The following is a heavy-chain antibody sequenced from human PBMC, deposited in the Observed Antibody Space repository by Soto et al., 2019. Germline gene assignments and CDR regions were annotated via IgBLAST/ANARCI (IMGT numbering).Heavy chain of an antibody. V-gene: IGHV3-21*01. J-gene: IGHJ6*02. D-gene: IGHD3-10*01. CDR2: ISSSSSYI. CDR1: GFTFSSYS. CDR3: ARDLVLPWFGHSSDPYYGMDV. Sequence: GGSLRLSCAASGFTFSSYSMNWVRQAPGKGLEWVSSISSSSSYIYYADSVKGRFTISRDNAKNSLYLQMNSLRAEDTTVYYCARDLVLPWFGHSSDPYYGMDVWGQGTTVTVSS.